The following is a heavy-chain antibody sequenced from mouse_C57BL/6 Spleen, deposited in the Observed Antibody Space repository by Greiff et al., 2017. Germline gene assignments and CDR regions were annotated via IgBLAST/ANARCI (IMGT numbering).Heavy chain of an antibody. CDR1: GYTFTSYW. V-gene: IGHV1-64*01. D-gene: IGHD1-1*01. CDR2: IHPNSGST. CDR3: ASLLTTVVARYFDY. Sequence: VQLQQPGAELVKPGASVKLSCKASGYTFTSYWMHWVKQRPGQSLEWIGMIHPNSGSTNYNEKFKSKATLTVDKSSSTAYMQLSSLTSEDSAVYDCASLLTTVVARYFDYWGQGTTLTVSS. J-gene: IGHJ2*01.